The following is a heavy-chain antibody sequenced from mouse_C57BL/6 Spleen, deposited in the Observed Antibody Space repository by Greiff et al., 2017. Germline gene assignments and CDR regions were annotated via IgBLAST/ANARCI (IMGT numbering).Heavy chain of an antibody. D-gene: IGHD1-1*01. Sequence: EVQLQQSGTVLARPGASVKMSCKTSGYTFTSYWMHWVKQRPGQGLEWIGAIYPGHSDTSYNQKFKGKAKLTAVTSASTAYMELSSLTNEDSAVYYCTRKDYYGYFDYWGQGTTLTVSS. J-gene: IGHJ2*01. CDR2: IYPGHSDT. V-gene: IGHV1-5*01. CDR3: TRKDYYGYFDY. CDR1: GYTFTSYW.